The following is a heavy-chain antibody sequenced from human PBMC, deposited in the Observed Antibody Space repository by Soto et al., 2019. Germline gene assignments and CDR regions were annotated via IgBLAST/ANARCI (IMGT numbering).Heavy chain of an antibody. D-gene: IGHD3-10*01. CDR3: ARIIRTLAWDGVDV. CDR1: AGSISSYY. V-gene: IGHV4-59*01. J-gene: IGHJ6*02. CDR2: IYNSGST. Sequence: QVQLQESGPGLVKASETLSLTCTVSAGSISSYYWGWIRQSPGKGLEWIGYIYNSGSTNYNPSLKSRFTMSVDTSKNQFSLKLSSVTAADTAVYYCARIIRTLAWDGVDVWGQGTRVTV.